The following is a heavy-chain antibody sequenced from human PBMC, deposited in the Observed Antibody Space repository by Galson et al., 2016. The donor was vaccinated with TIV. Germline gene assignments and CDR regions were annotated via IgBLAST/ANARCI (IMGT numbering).Heavy chain of an antibody. J-gene: IGHJ4*02. CDR2: IKQDGDYK. CDR1: GFTFSRHW. CDR3: ARGNDPGATYSLDY. D-gene: IGHD1-1*01. V-gene: IGHV3-7*01. Sequence: SLRLSCAASGFTFSRHWMGWVRQAPGKGLEWVANIKQDGDYKYYVDSVKGRFTISRDNAKNSLYLQMNSLRAEDTAVYYCARGNDPGATYSLDYWGQGTLV.